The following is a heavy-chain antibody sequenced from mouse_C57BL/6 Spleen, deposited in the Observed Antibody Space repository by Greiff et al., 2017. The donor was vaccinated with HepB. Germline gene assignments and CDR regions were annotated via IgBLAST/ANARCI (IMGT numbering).Heavy chain of an antibody. CDR2: IRSKSNNYAT. V-gene: IGHV10-1*01. CDR1: GFSFNTYA. J-gene: IGHJ4*01. Sequence: EVQLVESGGGLVQPKGSLKLSCAASGFSFNTYAMNWVRQAPGKGLEWVARIRSKSNNYATYYADSVKDRFTISRDDSESMLYLQMNNLKTEDTAMYDCVRHVDDYDEAMDYWGQGTSVTVSS. D-gene: IGHD2-4*01. CDR3: VRHVDDYDEAMDY.